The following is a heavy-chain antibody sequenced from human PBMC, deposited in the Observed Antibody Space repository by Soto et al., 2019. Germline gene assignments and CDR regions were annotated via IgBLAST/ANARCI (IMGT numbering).Heavy chain of an antibody. Sequence: QVQLQQWGAGLLKPSETLSLTCAVYGGSFSGYYWSWIRQPPGKGLEWIGEINHSGSTNYNPSLQSRVTISVATSKCQFSLKLSSVTAADTAVYYCARGLADILTGYHHDAFDIWGQGTMVTVSS. CDR2: INHSGST. CDR1: GGSFSGYY. CDR3: ARGLADILTGYHHDAFDI. V-gene: IGHV4-34*01. J-gene: IGHJ3*02. D-gene: IGHD3-9*01.